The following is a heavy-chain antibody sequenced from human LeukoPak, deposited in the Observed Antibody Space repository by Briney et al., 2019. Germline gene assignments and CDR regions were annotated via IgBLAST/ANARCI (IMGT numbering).Heavy chain of an antibody. V-gene: IGHV4-61*02. CDR2: IYSSGST. CDR3: AREGSGSTPYYYGMDV. CDR1: GGSISSDNYY. J-gene: IGHJ6*02. D-gene: IGHD6-19*01. Sequence: PSETLSLTCTASGGSISSDNYYWSWIRQPAGKGLEWIGRIYSSGSTNYNPSLKSRVTISVDTSKNQLSLKLSSVTAADTAVYYCAREGSGSTPYYYGMDVWGQGTTVTVSS.